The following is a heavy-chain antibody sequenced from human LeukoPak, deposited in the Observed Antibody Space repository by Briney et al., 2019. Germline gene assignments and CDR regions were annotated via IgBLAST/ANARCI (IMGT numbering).Heavy chain of an antibody. D-gene: IGHD3-10*01. CDR2: ISGSGGST. Sequence: GGSLRLSCAASGFTFSSYGMHWVRQAPGKGLEWVSAISGSGGSTYYADSVKGRFTISRDNSKNTLYLQMNSLRAEDTAVYYCAKVGEARYSNYFDYWGQGTLVTVSS. V-gene: IGHV3-23*01. CDR3: AKVGEARYSNYFDY. CDR1: GFTFSSYG. J-gene: IGHJ4*02.